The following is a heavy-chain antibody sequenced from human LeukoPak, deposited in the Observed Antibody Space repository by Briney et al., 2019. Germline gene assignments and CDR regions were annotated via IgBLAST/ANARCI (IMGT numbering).Heavy chain of an antibody. CDR3: VSQDGNTFLDDFDI. CDR1: GRMFITYI. J-gene: IGHJ3*02. V-gene: IGHV3-30*04. CDR2: ISAAESDI. Sequence: GGSLKLSCAASGRMFITYIMHFGRQTPGERRWWRSMISAAESDITYTDSVKGRFTTSRDNSKNTLYLQMNSLRPEDTAVYYCVSQDGNTFLDDFDIWGQGTMLIVSS. D-gene: IGHD5-24*01.